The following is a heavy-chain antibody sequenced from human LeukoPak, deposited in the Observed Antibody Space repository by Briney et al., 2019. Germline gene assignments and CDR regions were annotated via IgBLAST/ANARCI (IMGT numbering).Heavy chain of an antibody. Sequence: SETLSLTCTVSGGSISSYYWSWIRQPPGKGLEWIGYIYYSGSTNYNPSLKSRVTISVDTSKNQFSLKLSSVTAADTAVYYCARDAPSYDFWSGYWMVRAFDIWGQGTMVTVSS. J-gene: IGHJ3*02. CDR2: IYYSGST. CDR3: ARDAPSYDFWSGYWMVRAFDI. D-gene: IGHD3-3*01. CDR1: GGSISSYY. V-gene: IGHV4-59*01.